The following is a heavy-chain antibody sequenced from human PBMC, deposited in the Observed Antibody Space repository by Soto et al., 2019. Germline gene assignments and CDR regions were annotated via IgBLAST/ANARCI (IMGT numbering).Heavy chain of an antibody. D-gene: IGHD4-17*01. J-gene: IGHJ4*02. CDR1: GFTVSSNY. CDR2: ISGSGAT. V-gene: IGHV3-53*02. CDR3: EGTYDDSRGLDF. Sequence: EVQLVETGGGLVQTGGSLRLSCAASGFTVSSNYMNWVRQAPGEGLEWVSVISGSGATFYADSVKGRFTTSRDNSKNTVYHQMNSLRDEDTAVYYCEGTYDDSRGLDFWGQGALVTVSS.